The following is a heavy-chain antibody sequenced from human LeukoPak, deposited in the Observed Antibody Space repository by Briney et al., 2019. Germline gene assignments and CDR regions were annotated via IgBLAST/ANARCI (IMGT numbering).Heavy chain of an antibody. CDR2: INPNSGGT. Sequence: ASVKVSCKASGYTFTGYYMHWVRQAPGQGLEWMGWINPNSGGTNYAQKFQGRVTMTRDTSISTAYMELSRLRSDDTAVYYCARDYYSSSWSNPDYWGQGTLVTVSS. CDR1: GYTFTGYY. CDR3: ARDYYSSSWSNPDY. D-gene: IGHD6-13*01. V-gene: IGHV1-2*02. J-gene: IGHJ4*02.